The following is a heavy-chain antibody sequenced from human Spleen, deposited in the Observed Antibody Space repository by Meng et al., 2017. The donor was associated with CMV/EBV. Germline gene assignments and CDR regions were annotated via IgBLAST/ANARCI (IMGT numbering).Heavy chain of an antibody. J-gene: IGHJ5*02. CDR1: GYIFTGYY. D-gene: IGHD3-10*01. CDR3: ARGGSENQPLYIGWFDP. V-gene: IGHV1-2*02. Sequence: ASVKVSCKASGYIFTGYYIHWVRQAPGQGLEWMGWINPNTGGKNLAQKFQGRVTMTRDTSITTAYMELNRLTSDDTAVYYCARGGSENQPLYIGWFDPWGQGTLVTVSS. CDR2: INPNTGGK.